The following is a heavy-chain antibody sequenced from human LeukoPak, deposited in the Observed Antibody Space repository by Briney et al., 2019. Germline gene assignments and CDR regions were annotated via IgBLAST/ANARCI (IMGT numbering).Heavy chain of an antibody. CDR3: ARMVDSSGFSPFQY. Sequence: SETLSLTCTVSGGSISSYYWSWIRQPPGKGLEWIGYIYYSGSTNYNPSLKSRVTISVDTSKNQFSLKLSSVTAADTAVYYCARMVDSSGFSPFQYWGQGTLVTVSS. D-gene: IGHD3-22*01. CDR2: IYYSGST. V-gene: IGHV4-59*08. CDR1: GGSISSYY. J-gene: IGHJ1*01.